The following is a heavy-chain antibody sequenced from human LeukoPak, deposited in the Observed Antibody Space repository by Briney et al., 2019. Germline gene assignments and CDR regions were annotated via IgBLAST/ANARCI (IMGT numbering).Heavy chain of an antibody. V-gene: IGHV1-18*01. CDR3: ARGEYSSSSKPFYYFDY. CDR1: GYTFTSYG. Sequence: ASVKVSCRASGYTFTSYGISWVRQAPGQGLEWMGWISAYNGNTNYAQKLQGRVTMTTDTSTSTAYMELRSLRSDDTAVYYCARGEYSSSSKPFYYFDYWGQGTLVTVSS. D-gene: IGHD6-6*01. CDR2: ISAYNGNT. J-gene: IGHJ4*02.